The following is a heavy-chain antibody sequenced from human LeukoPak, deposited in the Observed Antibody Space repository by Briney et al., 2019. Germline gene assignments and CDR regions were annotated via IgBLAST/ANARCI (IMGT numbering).Heavy chain of an antibody. D-gene: IGHD4-17*01. J-gene: IGHJ6*03. CDR3: VKGMTTGPRSVYHYMDV. CDR1: GFTFRSYG. CDR2: LWYDGSNE. V-gene: IGHV3-33*06. Sequence: PGGSLRLSCVASGFTFRSYGMHWVRQAPGKGLEWLSLLWYDGSNEYYADSVKGRFTISRDNSKNTLYLQMNSLRAEDTAVYYCVKGMTTGPRSVYHYMDVWGKGTTVTVSS.